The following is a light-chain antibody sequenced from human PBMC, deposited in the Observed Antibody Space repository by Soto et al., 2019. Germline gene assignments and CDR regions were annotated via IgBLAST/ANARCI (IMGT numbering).Light chain of an antibody. Sequence: EIVLTQATAALSASAGERATLSWRASQTINNNVAWYQLKDGQVPRLLMYGASTRATDIPARFSGSGSGTEFNLTISSLQSEDFAEYHCQQYNNWPQTFGQGTKVDIK. CDR1: QTINNN. CDR3: QQYNNWPQT. J-gene: IGKJ1*01. CDR2: GAS. V-gene: IGKV3-15*01.